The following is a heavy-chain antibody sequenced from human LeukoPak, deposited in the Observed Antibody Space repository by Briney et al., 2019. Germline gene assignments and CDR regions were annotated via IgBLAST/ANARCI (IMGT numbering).Heavy chain of an antibody. CDR1: TFSLSDFY. CDR2: ISSSGTTI. J-gene: IGHJ2*01. D-gene: IGHD3-22*01. CDR3: ARRSNFYDSSGGVLYWFFDL. V-gene: IGHV3-11*01. Sequence: GGSLRLSCTASTFSLSDFYMGWFRQAPGKGLEWVSYISSSGTTINYADSVKGRFIISRDNANQSLYLQMNSLRDEDTAMYYCARRSNFYDSSGGVLYWFFDLWGRGTLVTVSP.